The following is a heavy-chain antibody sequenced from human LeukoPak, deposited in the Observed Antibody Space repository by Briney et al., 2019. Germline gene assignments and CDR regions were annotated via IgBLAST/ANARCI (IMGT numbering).Heavy chain of an antibody. CDR2: IIPIFGTA. D-gene: IGHD1-26*01. J-gene: IGHJ4*02. CDR1: GYTFTSYG. Sequence: ASVKVSCKASGYTFTSYGISWVRQAPGQGLEWMGGIIPIFGTANYAQKFQGRVTITADESTSTAYMELSSLRSEDTAVYYCAMLVGAIGTDYWGQGTLVTVSS. CDR3: AMLVGAIGTDY. V-gene: IGHV1-69*13.